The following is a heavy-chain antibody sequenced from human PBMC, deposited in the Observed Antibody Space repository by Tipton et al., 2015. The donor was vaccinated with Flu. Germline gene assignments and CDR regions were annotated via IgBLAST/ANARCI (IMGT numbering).Heavy chain of an antibody. V-gene: IGHV3-53*01. J-gene: IGHJ6*02. D-gene: IGHD3-10*01. Sequence: GSLRLSCAASGFTVSSNYMTWVRQAPGKGLEWVSVIYIGGSIYYADSVKGRFTISRDKSKNTVYLQMNSLRAEDTAVYYCARGREARGGHYGMDVWGQGP. CDR2: IYIGGSI. CDR3: ARGREARGGHYGMDV. CDR1: GFTVSSNY.